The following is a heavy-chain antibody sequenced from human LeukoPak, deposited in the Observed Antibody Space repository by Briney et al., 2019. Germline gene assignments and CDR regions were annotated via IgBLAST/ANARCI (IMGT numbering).Heavy chain of an antibody. CDR2: IYYSGST. J-gene: IGHJ6*02. D-gene: IGHD3-10*01. V-gene: IGHV4-59*08. CDR1: GGSISSYY. Sequence: SETLSLTCTVSGGSISSYYWSWIRQPPGKGLEWIGYIYYSGSTNYNPSLKSRVTISVDTSKNQFSLKLSSVTAADTAVYYCARHRSGNYYYGMDVWGQGTTVTVSS. CDR3: ARHRSGNYYYGMDV.